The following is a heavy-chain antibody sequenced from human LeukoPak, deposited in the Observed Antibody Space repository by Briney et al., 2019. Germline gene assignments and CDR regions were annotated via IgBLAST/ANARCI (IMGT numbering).Heavy chain of an antibody. CDR1: GGSISSYY. D-gene: IGHD3-22*01. Sequence: SETLSLTCTVSGGSISSYYWGWIRQPPGKGLEWIGSIYYSGSTYYNPSLKRRVTISVDTSKNQFSLKLSSVTAADTAVYYCARLDSSGYYNGDYWGQGTLVTVSS. J-gene: IGHJ4*02. V-gene: IGHV4-39*01. CDR3: ARLDSSGYYNGDY. CDR2: IYYSGST.